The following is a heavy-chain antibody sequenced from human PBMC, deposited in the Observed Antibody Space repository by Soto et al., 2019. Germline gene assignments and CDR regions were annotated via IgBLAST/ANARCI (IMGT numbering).Heavy chain of an antibody. J-gene: IGHJ6*02. D-gene: IGHD3-10*01. CDR3: AKHVFGVRGQGYYYGMDV. Sequence: QPGGSLRLSCAASGFTFSSYAMSWVRQAPGKGLEWVSAISGSGGSTYYADSVKGRFTISRDNSKNTLYLQMNSLRAEDTAVYYCAKHVFGVRGQGYYYGMDVWGQGTTVTVSS. V-gene: IGHV3-23*01. CDR2: ISGSGGST. CDR1: GFTFSSYA.